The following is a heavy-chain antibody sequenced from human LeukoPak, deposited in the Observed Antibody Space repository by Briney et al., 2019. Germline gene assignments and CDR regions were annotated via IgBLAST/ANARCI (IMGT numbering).Heavy chain of an antibody. CDR1: GLLFSRYT. J-gene: IGHJ6*01. V-gene: IGHV3-23*01. D-gene: IGHD3-22*01. CDR3: ESGADGSGYAYYNGMVG. CDR2: ISGSGAST. Sequence: PGGSLRHSCAASGLLFSRYTMRSVCQAPGKGLEWVSAISGSGASTYYADAVKGRFTISRDNSKITLYLQMNSLRAEDTAVYYCESGADGSGYAYYNGMVGCGQATTVTVSS.